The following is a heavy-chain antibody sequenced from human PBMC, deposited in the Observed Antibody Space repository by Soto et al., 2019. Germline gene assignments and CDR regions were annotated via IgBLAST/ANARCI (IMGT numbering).Heavy chain of an antibody. CDR1: SGSISSTIYS. Sequence: SETLSLTCTVSSGSISSTIYSWDWIRQPPGKGLEWIGSIFYSGSTYYNPSLKSRVTISVDTSKNQFSLKLSSVTAADTAVYYCARHQTYYYDSSGYPYYFDYWGQGTLVTVSS. J-gene: IGHJ4*02. V-gene: IGHV4-39*01. CDR3: ARHQTYYYDSSGYPYYFDY. CDR2: IFYSGST. D-gene: IGHD3-22*01.